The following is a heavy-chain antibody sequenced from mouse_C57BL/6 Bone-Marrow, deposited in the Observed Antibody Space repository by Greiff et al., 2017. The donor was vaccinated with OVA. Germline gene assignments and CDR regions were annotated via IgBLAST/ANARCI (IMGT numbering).Heavy chain of an antibody. CDR3: ARRYYYGSSYGWYFDV. CDR2: IHPNSGST. Sequence: VKLQQPGAELVKPGASVKLSCKASGYTFTSYWMHWVKQRPGQGLEWIGMIHPNSGSTNYNEKFKSKATLTVDKSSSTAYMQLSSLTSEDSAVYYCARRYYYGSSYGWYFDVWGTGTTVTVSS. V-gene: IGHV1-64*01. D-gene: IGHD1-1*01. CDR1: GYTFTSYW. J-gene: IGHJ1*03.